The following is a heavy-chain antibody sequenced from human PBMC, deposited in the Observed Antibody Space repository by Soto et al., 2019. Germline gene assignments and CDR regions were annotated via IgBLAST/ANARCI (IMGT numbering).Heavy chain of an antibody. V-gene: IGHV4-39*01. CDR2: IYYRGNT. CDR1: GGPISNNNYH. Sequence: PSETLSLTCSVSGGPISNNNYHWGWIRQPPGKGLEWMGSIYYRGNTYYNPSLRSRITISVDTSRNQFSLALSSVTAADTAVYFCARLRGGCPADFWGQGTLVTVSS. D-gene: IGHD3-16*01. J-gene: IGHJ4*02. CDR3: ARLRGGCPADF.